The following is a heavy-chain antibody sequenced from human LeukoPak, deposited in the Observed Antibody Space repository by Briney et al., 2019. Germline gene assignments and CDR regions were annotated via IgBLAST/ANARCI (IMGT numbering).Heavy chain of an antibody. CDR3: ARVYRGDKYYYMDV. CDR2: ISTYNGNT. V-gene: IGHV1-18*01. Sequence: GASVKVSCKASGYTFSSYAISWVRQAPGQGLEWMGWISTYNGNTNYAQNLQGRVTMTTDTSTSTAYMELRSLRSDDTAVYYCARVYRGDKYYYMDVWGKGTTVTVSS. J-gene: IGHJ6*03. D-gene: IGHD4-17*01. CDR1: GYTFSSYA.